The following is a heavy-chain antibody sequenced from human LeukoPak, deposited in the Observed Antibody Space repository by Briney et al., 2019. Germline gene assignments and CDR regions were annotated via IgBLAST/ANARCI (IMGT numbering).Heavy chain of an antibody. CDR3: ARIVANCSSTSCYLHYYYGMDV. V-gene: IGHV4-34*01. CDR1: GGSFSGYY. J-gene: IGHJ6*02. CDR2: INHSGST. D-gene: IGHD2-2*01. Sequence: SETLSLTCAVYGGSFSGYYWSWIRQPPGKGLEWIGEINHSGSTNYNPSLKSRVTISVDTSKNQFSLKLSSVTAADTAVYYCARIVANCSSTSCYLHYYYGMDVWGQGTKVTVSS.